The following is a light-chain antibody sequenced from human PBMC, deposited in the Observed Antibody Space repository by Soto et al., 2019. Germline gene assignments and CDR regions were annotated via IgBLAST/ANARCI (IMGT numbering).Light chain of an antibody. CDR2: DAS. V-gene: IGKV1-5*01. CDR1: QSIRNW. CDR3: QQYNSYSPWT. Sequence: DIQMTQSPSTLSASVGDRVTITCLASQSIRNWLAWYQQKPGKAPKVLIYDASNLESGDPSRFRGSGSGTEFTLTISSLQPGDFATYYCQQYNSYSPWTFGQGTKVDIK. J-gene: IGKJ1*01.